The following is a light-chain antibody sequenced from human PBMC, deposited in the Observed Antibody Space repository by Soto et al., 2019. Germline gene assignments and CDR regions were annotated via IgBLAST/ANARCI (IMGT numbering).Light chain of an antibody. Sequence: DIQMTQSPSSLSASIGASVTITCRASQSVNNRLAWYQQSPGKAPHVVIYDVFSWPSGVPSRFTGSGSGTEFTLTISNMQAEDFGSYFCHHYNGLPNTFGPGTKLEI. CDR3: HHYNGLPNT. CDR1: QSVNNR. V-gene: IGKV1-5*01. J-gene: IGKJ2*01. CDR2: DVF.